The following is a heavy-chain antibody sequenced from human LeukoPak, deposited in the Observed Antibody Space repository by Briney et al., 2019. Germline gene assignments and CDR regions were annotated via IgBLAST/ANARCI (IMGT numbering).Heavy chain of an antibody. V-gene: IGHV1-18*04. CDR1: GYTFTSYG. Sequence: AASVKVSCTASGYTFTSYGISWVRQAPGQGLEWMGWISAYNGNTNYAQKLQGRVTMTTDTSTSTAYMELRSLRSDDTAVYYCARDSLGPWGILTPFDYWGQGTLVTVSS. D-gene: IGHD3-9*01. J-gene: IGHJ4*02. CDR2: ISAYNGNT. CDR3: ARDSLGPWGILTPFDY.